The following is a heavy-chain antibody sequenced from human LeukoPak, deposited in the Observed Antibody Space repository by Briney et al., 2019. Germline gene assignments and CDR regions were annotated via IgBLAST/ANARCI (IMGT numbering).Heavy chain of an antibody. CDR2: INYGGST. D-gene: IGHD6-19*01. Sequence: PSETLRLTCAVSEMSFSAYYWNWIRQSPGKGLEWIGEINYGGSTKYTPSLEGRGTILIDTSKNQFSLKLTSVTAADTAVYYCARGFPPGSGSRGSHAFDVWGQGTMVTVSS. V-gene: IGHV4-34*01. J-gene: IGHJ3*01. CDR3: ARGFPPGSGSRGSHAFDV. CDR1: EMSFSAYY.